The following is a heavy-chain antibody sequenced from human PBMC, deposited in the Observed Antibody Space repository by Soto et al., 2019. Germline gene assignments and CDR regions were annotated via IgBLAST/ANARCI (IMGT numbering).Heavy chain of an antibody. J-gene: IGHJ4*02. V-gene: IGHV3-23*01. Sequence: EVQLLESGGGLVQPGGSLRLSCAVSGFSFSTYGVTWVRQAPGKGLEWVSGVSGGRGTTHYADSVKGRFTITGDTSKNTVYLQMNSLRVEDTAVYCCAKWNGYGDHWGQGTLVTVSS. CDR3: AKWNGYGDH. D-gene: IGHD1-1*01. CDR2: VSGGRGTT. CDR1: GFSFSTYG.